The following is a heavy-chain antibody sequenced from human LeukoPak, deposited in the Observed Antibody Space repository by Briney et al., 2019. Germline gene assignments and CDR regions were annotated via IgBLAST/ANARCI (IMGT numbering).Heavy chain of an antibody. Sequence: GGSLRLSCAASEFIFSSYSMNWVRQTPGKGLEWVSYISSSSSTIYYADSVKGRFTISRDNAKNSLYLQMNSLRSEDTAVYYCARETEGTTGIVYFDYWGQGTLVTVSS. J-gene: IGHJ4*02. CDR1: EFIFSSYS. D-gene: IGHD1-1*01. CDR3: ARETEGTTGIVYFDY. CDR2: ISSSSSTI. V-gene: IGHV3-48*04.